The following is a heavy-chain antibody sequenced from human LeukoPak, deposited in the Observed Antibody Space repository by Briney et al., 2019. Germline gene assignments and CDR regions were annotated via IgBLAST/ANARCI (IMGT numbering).Heavy chain of an antibody. CDR1: GYTFTGYY. CDR3: AGPWDQVGFDP. Sequence: ASVKVSCKTSGYTFTGYYLHWVRQAPGQGLEWMGWIYPKTGGTSYAQKFQGRVTMTRDTSISTAYMELIGLRSDDTAVYYCAGPWDQVGFDPWGQGTLVSVSS. D-gene: IGHD1-26*01. J-gene: IGHJ5*02. CDR2: IYPKTGGT. V-gene: IGHV1-2*02.